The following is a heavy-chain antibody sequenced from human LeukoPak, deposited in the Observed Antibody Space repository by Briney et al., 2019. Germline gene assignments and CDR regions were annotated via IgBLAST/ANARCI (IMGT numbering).Heavy chain of an antibody. V-gene: IGHV6-1*01. Sequence: SQTLSLTCAISGDSVSSNNAAWNWIRQSPSRGLEWLGRTYYRSKWYNDYAVSVKSRITINPDTSKNQFSLQLNSVTPEDTAVYYCARERGELLPTYGLFDYWGQGTLVTVSS. CDR1: GDSVSSNNAA. CDR2: TYYRSKWYN. J-gene: IGHJ4*02. D-gene: IGHD1-26*01. CDR3: ARERGELLPTYGLFDY.